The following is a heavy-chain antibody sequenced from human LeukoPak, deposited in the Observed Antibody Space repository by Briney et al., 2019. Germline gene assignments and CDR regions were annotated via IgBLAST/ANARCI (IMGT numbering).Heavy chain of an antibody. Sequence: GGSLRLSCAASGFTFDDYAMHWVRQAPGKGLEWVSLISGDGGSTYYADSVKGRFIISRDNSKNSLYLQMNSLRTEDTALYYCAKDITSSWYIASGAFDIWGQGTMVTVSS. CDR1: GFTFDDYA. CDR2: ISGDGGST. V-gene: IGHV3-43*02. J-gene: IGHJ3*02. CDR3: AKDITSSWYIASGAFDI. D-gene: IGHD6-13*01.